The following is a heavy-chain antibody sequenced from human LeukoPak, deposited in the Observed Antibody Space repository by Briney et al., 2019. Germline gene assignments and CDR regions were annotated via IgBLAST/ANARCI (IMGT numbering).Heavy chain of an antibody. CDR2: ISSSSSYI. J-gene: IGHJ4*02. V-gene: IGHV3-21*01. CDR3: ASSISSSSDY. CDR1: GFTFSSYS. D-gene: IGHD6-13*01. Sequence: GGSLRLSCAASGFTFSSYSMNWVRQAPGKGLEWVSSISSSSSYIYYADSVKSRFTISRDNAKNSLYLQMNSLRAEDTAVYYCASSISSSSDYWGQGTLVTVSS.